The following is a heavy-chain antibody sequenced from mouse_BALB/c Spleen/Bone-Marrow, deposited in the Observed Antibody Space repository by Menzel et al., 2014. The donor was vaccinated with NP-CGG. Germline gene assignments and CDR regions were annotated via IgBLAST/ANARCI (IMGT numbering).Heavy chain of an antibody. V-gene: IGHV1-54*01. Sequence: VQLQESGAELVRPGTSVKVSCKASGYAFTDYLMESLKQRPGQGLEWIGVINPGSGSTNYNEKFKDKATLTADKSSSTAYMQLSSLTSDDSAVYFCARYDGYFDYWGQGTILTVSS. J-gene: IGHJ2*01. CDR1: GYAFTDYL. D-gene: IGHD2-3*01. CDR2: INPGSGST. CDR3: ARYDGYFDY.